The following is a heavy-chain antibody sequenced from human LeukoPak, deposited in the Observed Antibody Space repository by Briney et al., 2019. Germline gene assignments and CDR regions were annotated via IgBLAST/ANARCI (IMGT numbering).Heavy chain of an antibody. CDR2: ISSSGGTI. CDR1: GFTFSDYY. D-gene: IGHD4-23*01. V-gene: IGHV3-11*01. J-gene: IGHJ4*02. CDR3: ARAAVVTSPFDY. Sequence: GGSLRLSCVASGFTFSDYYMSWIRQASGKGLEWVSYISSSGGTIYYADSMKGRFTISRDNAKNSLFLQMNSLRAEDTAVYYCARAAVVTSPFDYWGQGTLVTVSS.